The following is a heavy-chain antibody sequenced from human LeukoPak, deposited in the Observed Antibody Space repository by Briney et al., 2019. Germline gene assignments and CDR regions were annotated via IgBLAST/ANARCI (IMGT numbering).Heavy chain of an antibody. CDR3: AKNRYGDYASDY. J-gene: IGHJ4*02. CDR2: ISGSGGTT. Sequence: GGSLRLSCAASGFTFSSYSMNWVRQAPGKGLEWVSSISGSGGTTYYADSVKGRFTISRDNSKNTLSLQMNSLRAEDTAVYYCAKNRYGDYASDYWGQGTLVTVSS. D-gene: IGHD4-17*01. V-gene: IGHV3-23*01. CDR1: GFTFSSYS.